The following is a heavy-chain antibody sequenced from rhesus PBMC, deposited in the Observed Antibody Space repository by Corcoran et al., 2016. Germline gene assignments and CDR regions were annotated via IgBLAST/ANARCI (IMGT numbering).Heavy chain of an antibody. CDR1: GFTLPSSD. V-gene: IGHV3S5*01. J-gene: IGHJ4*01. CDR2: IDYSGDTT. D-gene: IGHD4-29*01. Sequence: EVQLVETGGGLVQPGGSLRLSCVTSGFTLPSSDMSWVRPAPGKGREWVTGIDYSGDTTYYADSVNGRCTISRDNSENTVSLQMNRLTPDDTAIYYCTKETSPTVAVYFDYWGQGVLVTVSS. CDR3: TKETSPTVAVYFDY.